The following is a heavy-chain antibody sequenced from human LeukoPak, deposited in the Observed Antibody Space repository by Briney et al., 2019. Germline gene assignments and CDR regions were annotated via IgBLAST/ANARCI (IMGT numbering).Heavy chain of an antibody. J-gene: IGHJ4*02. CDR3: ATEVGALYSSSDRVDY. Sequence: ASVKVSCKVSGYTLTELSMHWVRQAPGKGLEWMGGFDPEDGETIYAQKFQGRVTMTEDTSTDTAYMALSSLRSEDTAVYYCATEVGALYSSSDRVDYWGQGTLVTVSS. V-gene: IGHV1-24*01. CDR1: GYTLTELS. CDR2: FDPEDGET. D-gene: IGHD6-6*01.